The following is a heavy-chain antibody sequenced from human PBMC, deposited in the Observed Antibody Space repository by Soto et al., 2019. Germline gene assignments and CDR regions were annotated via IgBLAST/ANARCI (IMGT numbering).Heavy chain of an antibody. D-gene: IGHD5-18*01. CDR1: GATFTSYA. CDR3: ASLFRGYSYGYYFDY. CDR2: IIPIFGTA. V-gene: IGHV1-69*13. J-gene: IGHJ4*02. Sequence: SLKASCKASGATFTSYAISWVRQAPGQGLEWMGGIIPIFGTANYAQKFQGRVTITADESTSTAYMELSSLRSEDTAVYYCASLFRGYSYGYYFDYWGQGTLVTVSS.